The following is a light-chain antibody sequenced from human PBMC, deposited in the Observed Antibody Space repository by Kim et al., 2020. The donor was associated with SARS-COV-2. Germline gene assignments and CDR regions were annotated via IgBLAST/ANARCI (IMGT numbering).Light chain of an antibody. Sequence: GQSITISCTGTSSDVGRYIFVSWYQQHPGKAPKLMIYDVSNRPSGVSSRFSGSRSGNTASLTISGLQTEDEANYYCSSYTRSNTRVFGGGTQLTVL. CDR3: SSYTRSNTRV. V-gene: IGLV2-14*03. CDR1: SSDVGRYIF. J-gene: IGLJ3*02. CDR2: DVS.